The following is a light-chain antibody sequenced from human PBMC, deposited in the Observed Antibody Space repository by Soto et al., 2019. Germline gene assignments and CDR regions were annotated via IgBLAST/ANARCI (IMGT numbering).Light chain of an antibody. J-gene: IGLJ1*01. CDR2: EVY. Sequence: QSVLTQPPSASGSLGQSVTISCTGTSSDIGRYNYVSWYQQHPGKAPKLMIYEVYKRPSGVPNRFSGSKSANTASLTVSGLQAEDEADYYCSSYAGNSLLYVFGTGTKLTVL. CDR1: SSDIGRYNY. V-gene: IGLV2-8*01. CDR3: SSYAGNSLLYV.